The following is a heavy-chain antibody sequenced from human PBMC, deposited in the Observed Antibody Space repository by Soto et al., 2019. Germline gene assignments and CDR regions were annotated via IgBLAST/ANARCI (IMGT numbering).Heavy chain of an antibody. Sequence: GGSLRLSCAASGFTFDDYGMSWVRQAPGKGLEWVSGINSNGGSTGYADSVKGRFTISRDNAKNSLYLQMNSLRAEDTAVYYCARAVPVDPYYYDSSGYSPLDYWGQGTLVTVSS. D-gene: IGHD3-22*01. J-gene: IGHJ4*02. V-gene: IGHV3-20*04. CDR3: ARAVPVDPYYYDSSGYSPLDY. CDR1: GFTFDDYG. CDR2: INSNGGST.